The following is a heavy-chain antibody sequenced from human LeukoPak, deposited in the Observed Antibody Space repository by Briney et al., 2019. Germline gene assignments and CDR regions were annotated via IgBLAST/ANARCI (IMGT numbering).Heavy chain of an antibody. CDR2: IYTSGST. CDR3: ASSGSYSPRYFDY. Sequence: SETLSLTCAVYGGSFSGYYWSWIRQPAGKGLEWIGRIYTSGSTNYNPSLKSRVTMSVDTSKNQFSLKLSSVTAADTAVYYCASSGSYSPRYFDYWGQGTLVTVSS. J-gene: IGHJ4*02. V-gene: IGHV4-59*10. CDR1: GGSFSGYY. D-gene: IGHD1-26*01.